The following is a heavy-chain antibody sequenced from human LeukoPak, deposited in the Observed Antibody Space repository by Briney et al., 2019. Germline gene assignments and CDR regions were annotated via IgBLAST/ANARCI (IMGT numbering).Heavy chain of an antibody. V-gene: IGHV3-49*04. Sequence: GGSLRLSCAASGFTFSSYAMSWVRQAPGKGLEWVGFIRSKAYGGTTEYAASVKGRFTISRDDSKSIAYLQMNSLKTEDTAVYYSTRGALYCSSTSCQDYWGQGTLVTVSS. J-gene: IGHJ4*02. CDR1: GFTFSSYA. D-gene: IGHD2-2*01. CDR2: IRSKAYGGTT. CDR3: TRGALYCSSTSCQDY.